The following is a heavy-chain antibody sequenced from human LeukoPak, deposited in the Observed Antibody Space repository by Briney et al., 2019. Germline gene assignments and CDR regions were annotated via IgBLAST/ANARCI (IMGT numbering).Heavy chain of an antibody. CDR2: IHYSGST. J-gene: IGHJ6*02. Sequence: SETLSLTCTVSGGSISNYYWSWIRQPPGKGLEWIAYIHYSGSTNYNPSLKSRAFMSIDTPKNQFSLNLGSVTAADTAVYYCAKSMTTYYYGMDVWGQGTTVTVSS. CDR1: GGSISNYY. D-gene: IGHD4-11*01. V-gene: IGHV4-59*01. CDR3: AKSMTTYYYGMDV.